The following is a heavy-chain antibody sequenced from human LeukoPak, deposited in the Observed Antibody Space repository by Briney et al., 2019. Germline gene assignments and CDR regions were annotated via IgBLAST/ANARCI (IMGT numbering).Heavy chain of an antibody. V-gene: IGHV3-21*01. CDR1: GSSFISYS. CDR2: ISSSSDYR. J-gene: IGHJ5*02. Sequence: GGSLRLSCAASGSSFISYSMNWVRQAPGKGLEWVSSISSSSDYRYHADSVKGRFTISRDNPKKSLYLQMNSLRAEDTAVYYCARGATTTRFGRFDPWGQGTLVIVSS. CDR3: ARGATTTRFGRFDP. D-gene: IGHD4-17*01.